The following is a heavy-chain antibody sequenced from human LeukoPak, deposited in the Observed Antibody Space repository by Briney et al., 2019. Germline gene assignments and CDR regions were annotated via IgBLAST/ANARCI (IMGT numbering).Heavy chain of an antibody. CDR2: ISYDGSNK. J-gene: IGHJ3*02. D-gene: IGHD3-22*01. CDR3: AKEVGSYYYDSSGASDAFDI. CDR1: GFTFSSYG. V-gene: IGHV3-30*18. Sequence: GGSLRLSCAASGFTFSSYGMHWVRQAPGKGLEWVAVISYDGSNKYYADSVKGRFTISRDNSKNTLYLQMNSLRAGDTAVYYCAKEVGSYYYDSSGASDAFDIWGKGTMVTVSS.